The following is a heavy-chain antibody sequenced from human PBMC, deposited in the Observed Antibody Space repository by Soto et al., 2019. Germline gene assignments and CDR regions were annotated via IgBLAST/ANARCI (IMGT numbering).Heavy chain of an antibody. CDR1: GFTLSSAW. J-gene: IGHJ5*01. D-gene: IGHD4-17*01. CDR2: IKSETNGGTT. V-gene: IGHV3-15*01. CDR3: TTDSGEALLSLFRP. Sequence: GGSLRLSCAASGFTLSSAWMGWVRQAPGKGLEWVGRIKSETNGGTTDYTAPVKGRFTISRDDSKNTMYLQMNSLKTEDTAVYYSTTDSGEALLSLFRPWPQGTLVTFTS.